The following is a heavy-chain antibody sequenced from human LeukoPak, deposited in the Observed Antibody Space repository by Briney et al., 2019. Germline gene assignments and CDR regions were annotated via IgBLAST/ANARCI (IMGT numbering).Heavy chain of an antibody. CDR3: AKDIVVVPAAMTSFDY. CDR2: ISGSGGST. Sequence: GGSLRLSCAASGFTFSSYGTHWVRQAPGKGLEWVSAISGSGGSTYYADSVKGRFTISRDNSKNTLYLQMNSLRAEDTAVYYCAKDIVVVPAAMTSFDYWGQGTLVTVSS. D-gene: IGHD2-2*01. J-gene: IGHJ4*02. CDR1: GFTFSSYG. V-gene: IGHV3-23*01.